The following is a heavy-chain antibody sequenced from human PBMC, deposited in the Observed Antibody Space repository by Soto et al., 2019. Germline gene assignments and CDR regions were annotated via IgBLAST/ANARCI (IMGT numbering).Heavy chain of an antibody. D-gene: IGHD6-19*01. Sequence: SETLSLTCNVSGDSIRNSDYYWAWIRQSPGKGLEWIASIYYSGSAHYSPSLKTRVTISVDTSKNQFSLKMTSVTAADTGVYYCARRYANGWYSVFDFDYWGQGALVTGSS. CDR3: ARRYANGWYSVFDFDY. J-gene: IGHJ4*02. CDR2: IYYSGSA. V-gene: IGHV4-39*01. CDR1: GDSIRNSDYY.